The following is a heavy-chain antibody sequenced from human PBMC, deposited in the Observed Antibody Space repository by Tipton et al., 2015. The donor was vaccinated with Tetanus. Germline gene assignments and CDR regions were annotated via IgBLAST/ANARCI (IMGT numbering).Heavy chain of an antibody. CDR2: IYHSETT. CDR3: AGVTAQRTELYFEH. J-gene: IGHJ1*01. D-gene: IGHD2-8*02. V-gene: IGHV4-30-2*02. Sequence: TLSLTCSVSGGAFRRENFYWSWIRQPPGKGLEWIGYIYHSETTYYNPTLKSRVTISMDRSENQISLKMTSVTAADTAVYYCAGVTAQRTELYFEHWGQGTQVTVSS. CDR1: GGAFRRENFY.